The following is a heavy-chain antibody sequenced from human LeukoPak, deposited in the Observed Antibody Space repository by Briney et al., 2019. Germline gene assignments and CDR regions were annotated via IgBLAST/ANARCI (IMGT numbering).Heavy chain of an antibody. Sequence: ASVNVSCKASEGTFSDYVISWVRQAPGQGLNWMGGISPLLGASKHTQNFHDRVTITADESTTTAYMELSDLRSADTAVYYCATYDVLTGFEYWGQGTLVTVSS. D-gene: IGHD3-9*01. CDR1: EGTFSDYV. V-gene: IGHV1-69*13. J-gene: IGHJ4*02. CDR3: ATYDVLTGFEY. CDR2: ISPLLGAS.